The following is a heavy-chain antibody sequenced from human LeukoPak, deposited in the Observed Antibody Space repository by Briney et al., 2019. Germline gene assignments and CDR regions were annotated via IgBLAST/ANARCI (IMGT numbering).Heavy chain of an antibody. CDR2: ISSSSTSM. CDR3: ARQNGAGYYYYFDS. D-gene: IGHD3-22*01. V-gene: IGHV3-48*01. CDR1: GFTSSSYS. J-gene: IGHJ4*02. Sequence: GGSLRLSCAASGFTSSSYSMNWVRQAPGKGLEWVSYISSSSTSMYYADSVKGRFIISRDNARNSLYLQMNSLRAEDTAVYYCARQNGAGYYYYFDSWGQGTLVTVSS.